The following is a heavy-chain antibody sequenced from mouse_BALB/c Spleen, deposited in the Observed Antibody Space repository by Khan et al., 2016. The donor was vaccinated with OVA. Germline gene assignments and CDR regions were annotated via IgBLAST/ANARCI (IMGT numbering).Heavy chain of an antibody. CDR1: GFSLTTYG. D-gene: IGHD2-3*01. V-gene: IGHV2-9*02. CDR3: VRFYDPYYAMDY. J-gene: IGHJ4*01. CDR2: IWAGGST. Sequence: QVQLKESGPGLVAPSQSLPIACTVSGFSLTTYGVNWVRQPPGEGLEWLGVIWAGGSTNYNSALRSRLSISKDNSKSQVFLKMHSLQTDDTAMYYCVRFYDPYYAMDYWGQGTSVTVSS.